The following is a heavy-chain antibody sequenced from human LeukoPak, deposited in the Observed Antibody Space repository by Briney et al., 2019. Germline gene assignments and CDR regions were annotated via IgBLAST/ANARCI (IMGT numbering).Heavy chain of an antibody. Sequence: GESLRLSCEASGFTFSSYNMHWVRQAPGEGLMWVSRINDDGTDTKYAESVKGRFTISRDNAKNTLYLQMNSLRADDTAMYYCARDLDWLIYDYWGQGSLVVVSS. CDR3: ARDLDWLIYDY. J-gene: IGHJ4*02. V-gene: IGHV3-74*03. CDR1: GFTFSSYN. CDR2: INDDGTDT. D-gene: IGHD2-21*01.